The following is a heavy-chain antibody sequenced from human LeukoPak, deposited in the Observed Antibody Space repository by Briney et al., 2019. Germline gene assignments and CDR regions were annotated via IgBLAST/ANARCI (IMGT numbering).Heavy chain of an antibody. CDR3: ARALKTWGGNYFDY. V-gene: IGHV3-21*01. D-gene: IGHD3-16*01. CDR1: GFTFSTYS. Sequence: PGGSLRLSCTSSGFTFSTYSMNWVRQAPGKGLEWVSSITTSSRYTYYADSVKGRFTISRDNAKNSLYLQMNSLRAEDTAVYYCARALKTWGGNYFDYWGQGTLVTVSS. CDR2: ITTSSRYT. J-gene: IGHJ4*02.